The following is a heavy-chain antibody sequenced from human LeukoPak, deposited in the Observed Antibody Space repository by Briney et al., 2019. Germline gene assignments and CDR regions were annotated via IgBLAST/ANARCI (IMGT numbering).Heavy chain of an antibody. CDR3: AKYGSGYYDFDY. V-gene: IGHV3-23*01. CDR2: ITDSGGST. J-gene: IGHJ4*02. D-gene: IGHD3-22*01. CDR1: GFTFSSYA. Sequence: GGSLRLSCVASGFTFSSYAMTWVRQAPGKGLEWVSAITDSGGSTYYADSVKGRFIISRDNSKHTLYLQMNSLRAEDTAVYYCAKYGSGYYDFDYWGQGTLVTVSS.